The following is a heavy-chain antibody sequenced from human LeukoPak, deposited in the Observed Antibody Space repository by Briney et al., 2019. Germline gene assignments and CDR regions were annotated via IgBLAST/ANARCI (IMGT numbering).Heavy chain of an antibody. CDR1: GGSISSYY. J-gene: IGHJ3*02. CDR2: IYYSGST. CDR3: ARVGWELRFLKRKPYAFDI. D-gene: IGHD3-3*01. V-gene: IGHV4-59*01. Sequence: PSETLSLTCTVSGGSISSYYWSWIRQPPGKGLEWIGYIYYSGSTNYNPSLKSRVTISVDTSKNQFSLKLSSVTAADTAVYYCARVGWELRFLKRKPYAFDIWGQGTMVTVSS.